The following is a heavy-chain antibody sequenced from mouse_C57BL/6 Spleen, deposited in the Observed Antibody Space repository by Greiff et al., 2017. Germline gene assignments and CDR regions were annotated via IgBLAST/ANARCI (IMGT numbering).Heavy chain of an antibody. V-gene: IGHV1-64*01. CDR3: ARDDYSNYGAMDY. CDR1: GYTFTSSW. Sequence: QVQLQQPGAELVKPGASVKLSCKASGYTFTSSWMHWVKQRPGQGLEWIGMILPNSGSTNSIEKFKGKSTLTVDKSSSTSYMHLGSLTSEDYAVYYCARDDYSNYGAMDYWGQGTSVTVSS. J-gene: IGHJ4*01. CDR2: ILPNSGST. D-gene: IGHD2-5*01.